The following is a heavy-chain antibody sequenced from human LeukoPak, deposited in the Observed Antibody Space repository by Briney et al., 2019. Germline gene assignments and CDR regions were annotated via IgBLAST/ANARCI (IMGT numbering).Heavy chain of an antibody. Sequence: SVTVSCKASGYTFTIYYMHWVRQAPGQGLEWMGGTIPIFGTANYPQKFQGRVTITADESTSTAYMELSSLTSEDTTVYYCARERAHYYDSSGYLYYFDYWGQGTLLTVPS. CDR3: ARERAHYYDSSGYLYYFDY. CDR1: GYTFTIYY. J-gene: IGHJ4*02. CDR2: TIPIFGTA. V-gene: IGHV1-69*13. D-gene: IGHD3-22*01.